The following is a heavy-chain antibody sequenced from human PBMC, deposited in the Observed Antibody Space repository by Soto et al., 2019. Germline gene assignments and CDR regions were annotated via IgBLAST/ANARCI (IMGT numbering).Heavy chain of an antibody. CDR3: ARSALGSESHWGYYYYMDV. Sequence: GGSLRLSCAASGFIFISYSMNWVRQAPGKGLEWVSSISSSSSYIYYADSVKGRFTISRDNAKNSLYLQMNSLRAEDTAVYYCARSALGSESHWGYYYYMDVWGKGTTVTVSS. D-gene: IGHD3-10*01. V-gene: IGHV3-21*01. CDR2: ISSSSSYI. CDR1: GFIFISYS. J-gene: IGHJ6*03.